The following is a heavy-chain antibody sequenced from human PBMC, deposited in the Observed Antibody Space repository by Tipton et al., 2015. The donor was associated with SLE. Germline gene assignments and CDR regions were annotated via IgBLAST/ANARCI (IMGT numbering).Heavy chain of an antibody. D-gene: IGHD5-18*01. CDR3: ARLHGYSYGLNWFDP. CDR2: IYYTGTTT. Sequence: LRLSCAVSGFSVTDVWLAWIRQPPGKGLEWVGGIYYTGTTTYYNSFLKSRVTMSVDTSKNQFSLRLTSVIAADTAVYYCARLHGYSYGLNWFDPWGQGTLISVSS. CDR1: GFSVTDVW. J-gene: IGHJ5*02. V-gene: IGHV4-28*01.